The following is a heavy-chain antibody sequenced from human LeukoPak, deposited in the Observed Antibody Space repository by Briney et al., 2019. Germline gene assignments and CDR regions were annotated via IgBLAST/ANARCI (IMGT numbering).Heavy chain of an antibody. CDR2: INHSGST. V-gene: IGHV4-34*01. D-gene: IGHD6-19*01. Sequence: PSETLSLTCAVYGGSFSGYYWSWIRQPPGKGLECIGEINHSGSTNYNPSLRSRVTVSVHTSKNQLSLKLSSVTAADTAVYYCARQWLVSPLFDYWGQGTLVTVSS. J-gene: IGHJ4*02. CDR1: GGSFSGYY. CDR3: ARQWLVSPLFDY.